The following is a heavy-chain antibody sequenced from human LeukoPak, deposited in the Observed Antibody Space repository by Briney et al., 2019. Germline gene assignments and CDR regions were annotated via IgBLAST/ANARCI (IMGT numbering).Heavy chain of an antibody. D-gene: IGHD2-8*02. V-gene: IGHV4-4*02. CDR2: IYHSGSN. J-gene: IGHJ2*01. CDR3: ARDLGSGVYWYFDL. CDR1: GDSITNSIW. Sequence: SGTLSLTCDVSGDSITNSIWWSWLRQPPGKGLEWIGEIYHSGSNSYNPSLKSRVTISMDKSKNQFSLKLTSVTAADTAVYYCARDLGSGVYWYFDLWGRGTLVTVSS.